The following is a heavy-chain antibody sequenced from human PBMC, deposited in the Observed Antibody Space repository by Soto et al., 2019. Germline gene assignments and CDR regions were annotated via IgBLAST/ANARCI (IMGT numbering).Heavy chain of an antibody. Sequence: GGSLRLSCAASGFTFSSYAMSWVRQAPGKGLEWVSAISGSGGSTYYADSVKGRFTISRDNSKNTLYLQMNSLRAEDTAVYYCAKAYRIQLWLGGTNFDYWGQGTLVTVSS. V-gene: IGHV3-23*01. CDR1: GFTFSSYA. J-gene: IGHJ4*02. CDR3: AKAYRIQLWLGGTNFDY. CDR2: ISGSGGST. D-gene: IGHD5-18*01.